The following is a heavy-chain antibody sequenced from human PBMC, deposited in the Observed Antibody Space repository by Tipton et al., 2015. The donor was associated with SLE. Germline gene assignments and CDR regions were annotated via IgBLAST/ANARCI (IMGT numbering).Heavy chain of an antibody. D-gene: IGHD1-1*01. CDR3: ARGLDTTVLFNWFDP. Sequence: TLSLTCTVSGGSISGHQWNWIRQPPGKEPEWMGYVYDSGTTNYNPSLKSRVTISVDTSKNQFSLKLRSVTAADTSLYYCARGLDTTVLFNWFDPWGQRTPVTVSS. CDR1: GGSISGHQ. CDR2: VYDSGTT. J-gene: IGHJ5*02. V-gene: IGHV4-59*11.